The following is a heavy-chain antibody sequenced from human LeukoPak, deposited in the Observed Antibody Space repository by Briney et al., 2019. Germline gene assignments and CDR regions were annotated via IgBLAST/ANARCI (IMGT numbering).Heavy chain of an antibody. D-gene: IGHD1/OR15-1a*01. V-gene: IGHV4-59*08. J-gene: IGHJ4*02. CDR1: GGSINNYY. Sequence: SETLSLTCTVSGGSINNYYWNWIRQPPGKGLEWIGNIYYSGSMTYNPSLKSRVTISADTSKNQFSLELTSVTAADTAVYFCARGGTARLFDYWGQGTLVTVSS. CDR2: IYYSGSM. CDR3: ARGGTARLFDY.